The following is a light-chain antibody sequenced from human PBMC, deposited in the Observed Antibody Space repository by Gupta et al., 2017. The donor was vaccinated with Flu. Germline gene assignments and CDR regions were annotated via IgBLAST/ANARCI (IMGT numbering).Light chain of an antibody. J-gene: IGKJ2*04. V-gene: IGKV2-28*01. Sequence: ASISCRSSQSLLHSNGYNYLDWYLQKPGQSPQLLIYLGSNRASGVPDRFSGSGSGTDFTLKISRGEAEDVGVYYCMQALQTLGSFGQGTKLDIK. CDR3: MQALQTLGS. CDR2: LGS. CDR1: QSLLHSNGYNY.